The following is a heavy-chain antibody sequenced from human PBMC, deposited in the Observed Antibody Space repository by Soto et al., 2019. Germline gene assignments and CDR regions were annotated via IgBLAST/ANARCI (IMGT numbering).Heavy chain of an antibody. D-gene: IGHD1-20*01. CDR1: GFTFSNNW. CDR2: IKHDGSDK. V-gene: IGHV3-7*01. CDR3: AAEVHLLLRGVYNN. Sequence: EVQLVESGGGLVQPGGSLRLSCAASGFTFSNNWMTWVRQAPGKGLEWVANIKHDGSDKYYAGSLRGRFTISRDNAKNCLVLDTASLRGEGISGCYCAAEVHLLLRGVYNNWVQATLVTV. J-gene: IGHJ4*02.